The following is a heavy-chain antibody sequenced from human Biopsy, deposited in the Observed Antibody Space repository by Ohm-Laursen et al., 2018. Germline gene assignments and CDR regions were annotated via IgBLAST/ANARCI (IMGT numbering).Heavy chain of an antibody. D-gene: IGHD3-22*01. CDR2: SIPLFNTA. Sequence: SVKVSCKASGGTFTNHAVVWVRQAPGQGLEWVGSSIPLFNTANYADKFQGRVTLTADKSTTTAYMELSSLRSEDTAIYYCARFPLGAYDDSGSYRAVEHWYFDLWGRGTLVTVSS. CDR1: GGTFTNHA. J-gene: IGHJ2*01. V-gene: IGHV1-69*06. CDR3: ARFPLGAYDDSGSYRAVEHWYFDL.